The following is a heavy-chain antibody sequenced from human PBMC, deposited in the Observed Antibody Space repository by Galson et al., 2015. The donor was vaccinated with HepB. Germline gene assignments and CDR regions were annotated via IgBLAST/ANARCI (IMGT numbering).Heavy chain of an antibody. CDR1: GGTFSSYD. D-gene: IGHD2-2*03. CDR2: IIPIFGTA. V-gene: IGHV1-69*13. CDR3: ARDLGYCSSTSCYEDYYYGMDV. Sequence: SVTVSCKASGGTFSSYDISWVRQAPGQGLEWMGGIIPIFGTANYAQKFQGRVTITADESTSTAYMELSSLRSEDTAVYYCARDLGYCSSTSCYEDYYYGMDVWGQGTTVTVSS. J-gene: IGHJ6*02.